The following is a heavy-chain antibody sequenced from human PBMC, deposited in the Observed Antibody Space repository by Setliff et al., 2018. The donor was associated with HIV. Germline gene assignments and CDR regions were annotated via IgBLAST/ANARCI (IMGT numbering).Heavy chain of an antibody. CDR3: ARRGWNGYKSFED. D-gene: IGHD1-1*01. Sequence: SETLSLTCTVSGDSINSGNSYWTWIRRHPGKGLEWIGYIYYSGSTNYNPSLQSRVTISVDTSKKQVSLNVRSVTAADTAVYYCARRGWNGYKSFEDWGQGTQVTVSS. V-gene: IGHV4-31*03. J-gene: IGHJ4*02. CDR1: GDSINSGNSY. CDR2: IYYSGST.